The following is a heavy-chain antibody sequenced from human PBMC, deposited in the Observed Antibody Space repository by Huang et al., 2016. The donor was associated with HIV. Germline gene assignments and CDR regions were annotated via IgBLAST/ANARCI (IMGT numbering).Heavy chain of an antibody. D-gene: IGHD3-22*01. J-gene: IGHJ4*02. CDR3: ATVDYYDTSGPQRGYFDN. CDR2: NIPTLGTE. Sequence: QVQLVQSGAEVKKPGSSVKVSCKASGGSFRNFAIGWVRQAPGQGLEWMVGNIPTLGTENNAQKCQGRVTIIADESTSTAYMERSSLRSEDTAVYYCATVDYYDTSGPQRGYFDNWGQGTLVTVSS. CDR1: GGSFRNFA. V-gene: IGHV1-69*01.